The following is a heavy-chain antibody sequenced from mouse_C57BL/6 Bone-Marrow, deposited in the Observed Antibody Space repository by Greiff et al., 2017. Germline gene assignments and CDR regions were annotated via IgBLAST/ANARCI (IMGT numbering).Heavy chain of an antibody. V-gene: IGHV5-6*01. CDR2: ISSGGSYT. D-gene: IGHD2-3*01. J-gene: IGHJ2*01. CDR1: GFTFSSYG. Sequence: RVESGGDLVKPGGSLKLSCAASGFTFSSYGMSWVRQTPDKRLEWVATISSGGSYTYYPDSVKGRFTISRDNAKNTLYLQMSSLKSEDTAMYYCARHDDGYFDYWGQGTTLTVSS. CDR3: ARHDDGYFDY.